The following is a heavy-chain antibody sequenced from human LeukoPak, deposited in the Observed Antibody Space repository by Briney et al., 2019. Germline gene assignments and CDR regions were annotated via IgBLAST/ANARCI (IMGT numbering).Heavy chain of an antibody. V-gene: IGHV3-7*03. Sequence: GGSLRLSCVTSGFTFTNHWMSWVRQAPGKGLEWVANIREDGGHTNYVDSVKGRFTISRDNSKNTLYLQMNSLSAEDTALYYCAREDGRFTGYAWAWGQGTLVTVSS. CDR3: AREDGRFTGYAWA. J-gene: IGHJ5*02. CDR1: GFTFTNHW. CDR2: IREDGGHT. D-gene: IGHD5-12*01.